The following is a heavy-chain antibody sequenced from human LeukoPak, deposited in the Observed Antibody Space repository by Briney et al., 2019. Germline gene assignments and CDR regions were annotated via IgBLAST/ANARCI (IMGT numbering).Heavy chain of an antibody. CDR2: IYYTGST. Sequence: SETLSLTCTVSGGSIRQPPGKGLEWIGYIYYTGSTNYNPSLKSRVTISVDTSKNQFSLKLSSVTAADTAVYYCARQGIVATHPLDYWGQGTLVTVSS. J-gene: IGHJ4*02. D-gene: IGHD5-12*01. CDR1: GGSI. CDR3: ARQGIVATHPLDY. V-gene: IGHV4-59*08.